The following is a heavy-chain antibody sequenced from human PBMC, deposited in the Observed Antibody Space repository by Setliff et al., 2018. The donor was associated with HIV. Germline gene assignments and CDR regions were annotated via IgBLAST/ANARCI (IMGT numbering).Heavy chain of an antibody. V-gene: IGHV1-2*02. CDR1: GYTFDAKY. CDR3: ATAGGRSWFDS. D-gene: IGHD3-16*01. J-gene: IGHJ5*01. Sequence: ASVKVSCKTSGYTFDAKYIHWARQAPGQGLEWMGWINPNSGGTNYARKFQGRVTMTRDTSISTAYMELNSLRSDDTAVYYCATAGGRSWFDSWGTGTLVTVSS. CDR2: INPNSGGT.